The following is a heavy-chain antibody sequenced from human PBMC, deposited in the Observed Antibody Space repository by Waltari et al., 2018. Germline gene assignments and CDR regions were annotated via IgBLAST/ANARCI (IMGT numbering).Heavy chain of an antibody. J-gene: IGHJ4*02. D-gene: IGHD6-19*01. V-gene: IGHV1-18*01. CDR2: NSAYNGNK. CDR3: ARDRGSGTLD. CDR1: GYTFTSYG. Sequence: QVQLVQSGAEVKKPGASVKVSCKASGYTFTSYGISWVRQATGQGLEWMGWNSAYNGNKNYAQKLPCRGTMTTNTSTSPAYMALRSLRSDDAAVYYCARDRGSGTLDWGQGTLVTVSS.